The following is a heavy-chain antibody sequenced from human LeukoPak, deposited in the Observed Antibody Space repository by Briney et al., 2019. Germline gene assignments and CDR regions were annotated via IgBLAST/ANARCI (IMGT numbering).Heavy chain of an antibody. J-gene: IGHJ4*02. V-gene: IGHV1-58*01. CDR1: GFPFSSSA. D-gene: IGHD4/OR15-4a*01. CDR3: AAGLLSDY. CDR2: IVVGTGRT. Sequence: PGTLVKVSCKASGFPFSSSAVQWVRQARGQRLEWVGWIVVGTGRTIYAQKFQERVTITRDMSTSTAYMELSSLRSEDTAVYYCAAGLLSDYWGQGTLVTVSS.